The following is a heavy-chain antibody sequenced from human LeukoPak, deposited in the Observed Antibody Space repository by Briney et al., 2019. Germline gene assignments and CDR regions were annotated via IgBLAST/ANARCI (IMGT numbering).Heavy chain of an antibody. CDR2: IYTSGST. J-gene: IGHJ4*02. D-gene: IGHD3-16*02. Sequence: SETLSLTCTVSGGSISSYYWSWIRQPAGKGLEWIGRIYTSGSTNYNPSLKSRVTMSVDTSKNQFSLKLSSVTAADTAVHYCASQVMITFGGVITDYWGQGTLVTVSS. V-gene: IGHV4-4*07. CDR3: ASQVMITFGGVITDY. CDR1: GGSISSYY.